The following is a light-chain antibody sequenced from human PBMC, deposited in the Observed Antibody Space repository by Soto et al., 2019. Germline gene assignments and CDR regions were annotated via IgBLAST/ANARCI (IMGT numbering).Light chain of an antibody. CDR1: NIGSKS. Sequence: SSELTQPPSVSVAPGKTARITCGGNNIGSKSVHWYQQKPGQAPVLVIYYDSDRPSGIPERFSGSNSGNTATLTISRVEAGDEADYYCKVWDSSSDHAVFGGGTQLTVL. CDR3: KVWDSSSDHAV. J-gene: IGLJ7*01. V-gene: IGLV3-21*04. CDR2: YDS.